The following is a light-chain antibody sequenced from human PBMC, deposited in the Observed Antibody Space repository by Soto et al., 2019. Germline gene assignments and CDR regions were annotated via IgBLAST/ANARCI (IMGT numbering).Light chain of an antibody. J-gene: IGKJ4*01. V-gene: IGKV3-15*01. CDR2: GAS. Sequence: EIVMTQSPATLSVSPGERATLSCRASQSTNNYLAWYQQKPGQAPRLLIDGASTRATGIPARFSGSGSGTEVTLTLNSLQSEDVAVYYCQQYNNWPLTFGGGTKVEIK. CDR1: QSTNNY. CDR3: QQYNNWPLT.